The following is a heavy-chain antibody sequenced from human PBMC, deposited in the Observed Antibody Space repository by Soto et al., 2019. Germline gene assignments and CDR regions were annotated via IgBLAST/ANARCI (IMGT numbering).Heavy chain of an antibody. J-gene: IGHJ4*02. D-gene: IGHD4-17*01. CDR2: ISSSSSYI. Sequence: PGGFLRLSCAASGFTFSSYSMNWVRQAPGKGLEWVSSISSSSSYIYYADSVKGRFTISRDNAKNSLYLQMNSLRAEDTAVYYCASQIHGDYSPANFDYWGQGTLVTVSS. V-gene: IGHV3-21*01. CDR1: GFTFSSYS. CDR3: ASQIHGDYSPANFDY.